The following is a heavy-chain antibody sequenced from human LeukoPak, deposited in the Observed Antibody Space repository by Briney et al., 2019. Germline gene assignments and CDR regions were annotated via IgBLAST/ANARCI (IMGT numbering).Heavy chain of an antibody. D-gene: IGHD4-11*01. CDR2: INHSVST. CDR3: ARVPSIRRGMDV. Sequence: SQTLSPTCAVYGRSFSGYYWSWIRQPPRKGMEWIGEINHSVSTNYNPSLKSRVTISVDTSKNQFSLKLSSVTAADTAVYYCARVPSIRRGMDVWGQGTTVTVSS. CDR1: GRSFSGYY. J-gene: IGHJ6*02. V-gene: IGHV4-34*01.